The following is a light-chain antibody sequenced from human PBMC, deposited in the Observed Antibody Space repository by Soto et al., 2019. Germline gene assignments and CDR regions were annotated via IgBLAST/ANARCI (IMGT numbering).Light chain of an antibody. CDR3: SSSTTLNTVI. J-gene: IGLJ2*01. Sequence: QSALTQPASVSVSPGQSITLSCTGSSSDVGSSNYVSWYQQLPGKAPKLIIFDVNNRPSGVSDRFSGSKSDNTASLTISGLQAEDEADYYCSSSTTLNTVIFGGGTKLTVL. CDR1: SSDVGSSNY. V-gene: IGLV2-14*03. CDR2: DVN.